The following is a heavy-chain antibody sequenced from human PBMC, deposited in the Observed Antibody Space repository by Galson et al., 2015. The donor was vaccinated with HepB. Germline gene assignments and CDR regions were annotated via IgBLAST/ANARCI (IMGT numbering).Heavy chain of an antibody. D-gene: IGHD1-26*01. Sequence: LRLSCAASGFSFSRSSMAWVRQAPGKGLEWVSTIGYGVTDTYYADSVKGRFTISRDNSKNTLYLQMNSLRDDDTALYYCAKGGLGSVSDSWGQGTLVTVSS. V-gene: IGHV3-23*01. CDR3: AKGGLGSVSDS. J-gene: IGHJ4*02. CDR2: IGYGVTDT. CDR1: GFSFSRSS.